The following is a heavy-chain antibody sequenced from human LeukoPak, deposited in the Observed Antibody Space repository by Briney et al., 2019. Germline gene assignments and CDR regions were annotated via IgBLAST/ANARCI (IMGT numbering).Heavy chain of an antibody. CDR1: GGSISSGGYS. D-gene: IGHD4-23*01. CDR2: IYHSGST. CDR3: ARGATVVTGHDAFDI. J-gene: IGHJ3*02. V-gene: IGHV4-30-2*01. Sequence: TQTLSLTCAVSGGSISSGGYSWSWIRQPPGKGLEWIGYIYHSGSTYYNPSLKSRVTISVDRSKNQFSLKLSSVTAADTAVYYCARGATVVTGHDAFDIWGQGTMVTVSS.